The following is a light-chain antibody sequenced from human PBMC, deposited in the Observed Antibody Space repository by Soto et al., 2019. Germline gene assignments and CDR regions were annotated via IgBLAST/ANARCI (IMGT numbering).Light chain of an antibody. CDR1: QTIRRNY. CDR2: GAS. V-gene: IGKV3-20*01. CDR3: QQDGSSPWT. J-gene: IGKJ1*01. Sequence: ETVLTQSPGTLSLSPGERATLSCRASQTIRRNYLAWYRQTPGQAPRLLIYGASNRATGIADRFSGSGSGTEFPLLISRREPEDFALYYCQQDGSSPWTFGQGTKVEIK.